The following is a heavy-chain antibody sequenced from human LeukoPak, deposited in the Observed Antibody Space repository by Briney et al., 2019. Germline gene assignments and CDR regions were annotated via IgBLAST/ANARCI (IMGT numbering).Heavy chain of an antibody. CDR3: AKAPSTMAKALFAY. Sequence: GGSLRLSCAASGFTFSNYAMSWVRQAPGKGLEWVSAISGSGVNTYYADSVKGRFTISRDNSKNTLYLQMNSLGAEDTAVYYCAKAPSTMAKALFAYWGHGTLFNGSS. V-gene: IGHV3-23*01. J-gene: IGHJ4*03. CDR2: ISGSGVNT. CDR1: GFTFSNYA. D-gene: IGHD3-10*01.